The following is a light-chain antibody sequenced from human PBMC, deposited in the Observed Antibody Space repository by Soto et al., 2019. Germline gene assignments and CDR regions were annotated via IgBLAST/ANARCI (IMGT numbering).Light chain of an antibody. CDR2: GAS. CDR3: QQYGNSAPIT. J-gene: IGKJ5*01. Sequence: EIVWPKSPGTMSLSTGESATLYCRASKRVRHNNLNWYQPKPRQAPRLLMYGASIRATGIPDRFSGSGSGTDFTLTISSLEPEDLALYDGQQYGNSAPITGGQVTRLENK. CDR1: KRVRHNN. V-gene: IGKV3-20*01.